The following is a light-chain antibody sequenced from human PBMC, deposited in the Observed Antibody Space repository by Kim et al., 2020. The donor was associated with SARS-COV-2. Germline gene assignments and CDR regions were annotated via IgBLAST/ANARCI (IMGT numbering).Light chain of an antibody. J-gene: IGLJ1*01. CDR2: DKD. Sequence: SSELTQDPVVSVALGQTVRITCHGDSLRNYFADWCQQRPGQAPVVVIYDKDTRPSGIPDRFSGSGSDNTASLTITGAQAEDEADYFCYSRDTRGSHVIFG. V-gene: IGLV3-19*01. CDR3: YSRDTRGSHVI. CDR1: SLRNYF.